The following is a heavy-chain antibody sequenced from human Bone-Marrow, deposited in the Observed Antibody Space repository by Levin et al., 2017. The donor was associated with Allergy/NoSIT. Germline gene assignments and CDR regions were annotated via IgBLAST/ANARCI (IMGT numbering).Heavy chain of an antibody. D-gene: IGHD2-2*01. CDR3: ARGGCSSTSCLDN. V-gene: IGHV3-74*01. J-gene: IGHJ4*02. CDR2: VYSDGTIT. CDR1: GFTFSNYY. Sequence: GESLKISCAASGFTFSNYYMHWVRQAPGKGLEWVSRVYSDGTITDYADSVKGRFTISRDNARNTPYLQMNSLRAEDTAVYYCARGGCSSTSCLDNWGQGILVTVSS.